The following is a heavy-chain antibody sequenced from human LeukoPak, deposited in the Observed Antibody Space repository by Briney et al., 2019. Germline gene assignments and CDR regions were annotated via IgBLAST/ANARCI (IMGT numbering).Heavy chain of an antibody. D-gene: IGHD1-1*01. J-gene: IGHJ6*03. CDR1: GITFSNYN. CDR3: ARDPYNGAYSEGYYYYYMDV. Sequence: GGSLRLSCAAPGITFSNYNMNWVRQAPGKGLEWISSITSSSSYTFYADSVKGRLTISRDNAKNSLYLQMNSLRVEDTAIYYCARDPYNGAYSEGYYYYYMDVWGKGTTVTVSS. V-gene: IGHV3-21*01. CDR2: ITSSSSYT.